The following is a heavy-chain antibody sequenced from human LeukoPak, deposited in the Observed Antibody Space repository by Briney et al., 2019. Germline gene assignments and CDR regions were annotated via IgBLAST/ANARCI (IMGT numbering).Heavy chain of an antibody. J-gene: IGHJ4*02. CDR3: ARDGKGWLQPFDY. CDR2: ISSSSGYI. CDR1: GFAFSGSS. D-gene: IGHD5-24*01. Sequence: GGSLRLSCAASGFAFSGSSMIWVRQAPGKGLEWVSSISSSSGYIYYADSVKGRFTISRDNAKNSLYLQMNSLRAEDTAVSYCARDGKGWLQPFDYWGQGTLVTVSS. V-gene: IGHV3-21*01.